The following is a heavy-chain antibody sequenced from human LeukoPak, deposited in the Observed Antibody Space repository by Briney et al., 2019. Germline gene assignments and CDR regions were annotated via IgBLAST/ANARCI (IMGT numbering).Heavy chain of an antibody. J-gene: IGHJ5*02. D-gene: IGHD3-10*01. Sequence: ASVKVSCKVSGYTLTELSMHWVRQAPGKGLEWMGGFDPEDGETIYAQKFQGRVTMTEDTSTDTAYMELSSLRSEDTAVYYCATDSSSNPLWFGESTGPFDPWGQGTLVTVSS. CDR1: GYTLTELS. CDR3: ATDSSSNPLWFGESTGPFDP. V-gene: IGHV1-24*01. CDR2: FDPEDGET.